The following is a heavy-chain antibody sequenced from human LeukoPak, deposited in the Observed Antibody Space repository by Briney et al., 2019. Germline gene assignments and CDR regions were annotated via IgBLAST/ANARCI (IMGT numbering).Heavy chain of an antibody. CDR3: ARSSVDCSARRCYQVDY. J-gene: IGHJ4*02. D-gene: IGHD2-15*01. V-gene: IGHV5-51*01. CDR2: IYPGDSDT. CDR1: GYTFTKYG. Sequence: GESLKISCKGSGYTFTKYGIGWVRQMPGKGLEWMGIIYPGDSDTKYSPSFQGQVTISADRSISTAYLRWSRVKASDTAMYYCARSSVDCSARRCYQVDYWGQGTLVTVSS.